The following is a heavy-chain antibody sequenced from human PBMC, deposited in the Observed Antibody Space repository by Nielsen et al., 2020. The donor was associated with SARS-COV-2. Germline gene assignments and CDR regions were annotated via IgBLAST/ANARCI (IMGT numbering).Heavy chain of an antibody. D-gene: IGHD6-13*01. CDR1: GYSFTSYW. CDR3: AKCEIAAAAIWFDS. V-gene: IGHV5-10-1*01. CDR2: IDPSDSYT. J-gene: IGHJ5*01. Sequence: GESLKISCKGSGYSFTSYWISWVRQMPGKGLEWMGRIDPSDSYTNYSPSFQGHVTISPDKSMSTAYLQWSSLKASDTAMYYCAKCEIAAAAIWFDSWGQGTLVTVSS.